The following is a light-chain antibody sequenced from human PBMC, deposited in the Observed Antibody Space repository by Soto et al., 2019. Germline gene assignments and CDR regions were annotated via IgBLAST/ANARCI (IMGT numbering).Light chain of an antibody. CDR1: SSNIGAGYD. CDR3: QSYDSSLSGHVV. J-gene: IGLJ2*01. CDR2: GNS. Sequence: QSVLTQPPSVSGAPGQRVTISSTGSSSNIGAGYDVHWYQQLPGTAPKLLIYGNSNRPSGVPDRFSGANAGTSASLAITGLQAEDEADYYCQSYDSSLSGHVVFGGGTKLTVL. V-gene: IGLV1-40*01.